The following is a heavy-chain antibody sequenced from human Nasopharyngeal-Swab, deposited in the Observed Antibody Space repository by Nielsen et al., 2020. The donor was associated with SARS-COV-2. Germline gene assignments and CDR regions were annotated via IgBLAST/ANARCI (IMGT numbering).Heavy chain of an antibody. J-gene: IGHJ4*02. CDR2: ICPGDSSI. D-gene: IGHD2-21*02. CDR3: ARRGDCNGHPCYSDY. V-gene: IGHV5-51*01. Sequence: KVSCKASGYSFTNYWIVWVRQMPGTALEWTGPICPGDSSIRYIPSFQGQVTISVDKSISTTYLQWSNLKASDAATYYCARRGDCNGHPCYSDYWGQGTLVTVSS. CDR1: GYSFTNYW.